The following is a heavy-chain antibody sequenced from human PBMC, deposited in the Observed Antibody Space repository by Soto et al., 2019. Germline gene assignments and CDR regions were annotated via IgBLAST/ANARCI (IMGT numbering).Heavy chain of an antibody. Sequence: GASVKVSCKASGGTFSSYAISCVRQAPGQGLEWMGGIIPIFGTANYAQKFQGRVTITADESTSTAYMELSSLRSEDTAVYYCASHGSGSYYNGAFRYYGMDVWGQGTTVTVSS. CDR1: GGTFSSYA. CDR3: ASHGSGSYYNGAFRYYGMDV. V-gene: IGHV1-69*01. CDR2: IIPIFGTA. J-gene: IGHJ6*02. D-gene: IGHD3-10*01.